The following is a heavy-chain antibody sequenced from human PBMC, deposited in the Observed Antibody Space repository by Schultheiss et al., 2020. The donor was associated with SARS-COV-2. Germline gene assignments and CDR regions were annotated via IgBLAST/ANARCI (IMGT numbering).Heavy chain of an antibody. Sequence: GGSLRLSCAASGFTFSSYWMHWVRQAPGKGLVWVSRINSDGSSTSYADSVKGRFTIPRDNAKNTLYLQMNSLRAEDTAVYYCARGGALEPFDYWGQGTLVTVSS. CDR2: INSDGSST. V-gene: IGHV3-74*01. D-gene: IGHD1-1*01. J-gene: IGHJ4*02. CDR1: GFTFSSYW. CDR3: ARGGALEPFDY.